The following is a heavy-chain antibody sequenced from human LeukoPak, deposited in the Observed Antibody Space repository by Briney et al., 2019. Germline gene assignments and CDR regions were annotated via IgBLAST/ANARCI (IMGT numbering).Heavy chain of an antibody. D-gene: IGHD3-10*01. J-gene: IGHJ5*01. V-gene: IGHV3-74*01. CDR3: ARAVTYFYGSVTYDWFES. CDR1: GFTFSSYW. Sequence: GGSLKLSCAASGFTFSSYWMHWVRQTPGKGLMWVSRIESNGLALYADSVRDRFTISRDNAKNTVYLQMNSLRADDTAMYYCARAVTYFYGSVTYDWFESWGQGTLVTVSS. CDR2: IESNGLA.